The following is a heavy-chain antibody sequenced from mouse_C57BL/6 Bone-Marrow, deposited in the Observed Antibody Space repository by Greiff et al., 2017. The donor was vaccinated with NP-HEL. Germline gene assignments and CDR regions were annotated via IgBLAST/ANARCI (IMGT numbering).Heavy chain of an antibody. D-gene: IGHD2-5*01. CDR2: IYPRSGNT. Sequence: VQGVESGAELARPGASVKLSCKASGYTFTSYGISWVKQRTGQGLEWIGEIYPRSGNTYYNEKFKGKATLTADKSSSTAYMELRSLTSEDSAVYFCARRGYSNPFAYWGQGTLVTVSA. J-gene: IGHJ3*01. CDR1: GYTFTSYG. V-gene: IGHV1-81*01. CDR3: ARRGYSNPFAY.